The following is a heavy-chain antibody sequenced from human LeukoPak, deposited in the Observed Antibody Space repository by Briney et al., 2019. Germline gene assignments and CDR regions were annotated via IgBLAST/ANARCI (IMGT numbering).Heavy chain of an antibody. Sequence: PSETLSLTCTVSGGSISSGVYYWSWIRQHPGKGLEWIGYIYYSGSTYSNPSLKSRLTMSVYISKNQFSLKLSSVTAADTAVYYCARGVKGLRGAFDIWGQGTMVTVSS. D-gene: IGHD3-10*01. CDR3: ARGVKGLRGAFDI. J-gene: IGHJ3*02. CDR2: IYYSGST. CDR1: GGSISSGVYY. V-gene: IGHV4-31*03.